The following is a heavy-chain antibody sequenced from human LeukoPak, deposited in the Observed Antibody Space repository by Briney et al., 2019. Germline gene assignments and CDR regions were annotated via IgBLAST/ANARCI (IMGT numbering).Heavy chain of an antibody. CDR1: GYSINSGYY. J-gene: IGHJ4*02. CDR3: ARNGGSSG. CDR2: IYHSGST. V-gene: IGHV4-38-2*02. D-gene: IGHD6-19*01. Sequence: SETLSLTCTVSGYSINSGYYWGWIRQPPGQGLEWIGSIYHSGSTYYNPSLKSRVTISVDTSKNQFSLKLSSVTAADTAVYYCARNGGSSGWGQGTLVTVSS.